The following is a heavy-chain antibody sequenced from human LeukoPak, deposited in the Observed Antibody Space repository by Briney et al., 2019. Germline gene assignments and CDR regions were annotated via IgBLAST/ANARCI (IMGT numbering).Heavy chain of an antibody. J-gene: IGHJ6*03. V-gene: IGHV1-69*06. Sequence: ASVKVSCKASGGTFTSYAISWVPQAPGQGLEWMGGIIPIFGTANYAQKFHGRVTITADKSTSTAYMELSSLRSEDTAVYYCARNLGYCSGGSCYYGDDYYYYMDVWGKGTTVT. CDR3: ARNLGYCSGGSCYYGDDYYYYMDV. D-gene: IGHD2-15*01. CDR2: IIPIFGTA. CDR1: GGTFTSYA.